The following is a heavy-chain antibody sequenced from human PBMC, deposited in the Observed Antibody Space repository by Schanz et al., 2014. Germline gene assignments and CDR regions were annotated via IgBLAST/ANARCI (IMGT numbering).Heavy chain of an antibody. CDR3: ARDGGFDSINAFDF. J-gene: IGHJ3*01. CDR1: RFTFNAYD. CDR2: ISHDGSNK. D-gene: IGHD3-10*01. Sequence: QVHLVESGGGVVRPGGSLRLSCAASRFTFNAYDMYWIRQAPGKGLEWVALISHDGSNKNSADSVKGRFTISRDNSKNTLYLQMNSLKTEDTAGYYCARDGGFDSINAFDFWGQGTMVTVSS. V-gene: IGHV3-30*03.